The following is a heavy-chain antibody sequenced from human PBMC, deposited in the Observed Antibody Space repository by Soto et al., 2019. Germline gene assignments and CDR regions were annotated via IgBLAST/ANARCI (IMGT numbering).Heavy chain of an antibody. CDR2: INAGNGNT. Sequence: ASVKVSCKASGYTFTSYAMHWVRQAPGQRPEWMGWINAGNGNTKYSQKFQGRVTITRDTSASTAYMELSSLRSEDTAVYYCARDPVIYDSSGYLGDAFDIWGQGTMVTVSS. V-gene: IGHV1-3*01. J-gene: IGHJ3*02. CDR3: ARDPVIYDSSGYLGDAFDI. D-gene: IGHD3-22*01. CDR1: GYTFTSYA.